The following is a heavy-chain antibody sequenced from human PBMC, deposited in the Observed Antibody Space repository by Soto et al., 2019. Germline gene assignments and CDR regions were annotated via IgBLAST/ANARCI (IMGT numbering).Heavy chain of an antibody. D-gene: IGHD3-3*01. CDR2: ISAYNGNT. Sequence: ASVKVSCKASGYTFTSYGISWVRQAPGQGLEWMGWISAYNGNTNYAQKLQGRVTMTTDTSTSTAYMELRSLRSDDTAVYYCARISPAIFGVVIMVLLDSSAQGTLVIGSS. CDR3: ARISPAIFGVVIMVLLDS. V-gene: IGHV1-18*01. J-gene: IGHJ5*01. CDR1: GYTFTSYG.